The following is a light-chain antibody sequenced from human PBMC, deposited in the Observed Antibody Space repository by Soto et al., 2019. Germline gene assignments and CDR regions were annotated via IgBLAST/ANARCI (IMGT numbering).Light chain of an antibody. Sequence: QSVLTQPPSASGSPGQSVAISCTGTSSDVGGYSYVSWYQQHPGKAPKLMIYEVNKRPSGVPDRFSVSKSGNTASLTVSGLQAEDEADYYCSSYAGRSNVFGTGSQVTGL. CDR2: EVN. CDR3: SSYAGRSNV. CDR1: SSDVGGYSY. J-gene: IGLJ1*01. V-gene: IGLV2-8*01.